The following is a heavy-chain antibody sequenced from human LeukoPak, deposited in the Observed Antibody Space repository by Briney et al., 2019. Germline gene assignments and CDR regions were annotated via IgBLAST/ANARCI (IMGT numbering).Heavy chain of an antibody. Sequence: SGPTLVKPTQTLTLTCTFSGFSLSPSGVGVGWIRQPPGKALEWLAIIYCNDDARHRPSLKSRLTVTKETSKNQVVLTMTDMDPVDTATYYCAHRGNEYAGTGKSDYWGQGTLVTVSS. J-gene: IGHJ4*02. V-gene: IGHV2-5*01. CDR3: AHRGNEYAGTGKSDY. CDR1: GFSLSPSGVG. CDR2: IYCNDDA. D-gene: IGHD4-23*01.